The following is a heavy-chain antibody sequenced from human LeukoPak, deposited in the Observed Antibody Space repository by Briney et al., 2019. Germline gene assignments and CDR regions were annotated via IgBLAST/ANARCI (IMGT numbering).Heavy chain of an antibody. D-gene: IGHD6-13*01. CDR3: ARVQGSSWYSDY. CDR2: IKEDGSEK. J-gene: IGHJ4*02. V-gene: IGHV3-7*01. Sequence: GGSLRLSCAASGFTFTTYWISWVRQVPGKGLEWVANIKEDGSEKYYVDSVKGRFTISRDNAKNSLYLQMNSLRAEDTAVYYCARVQGSSWYSDYWGQGTLVTVSS. CDR1: GFTFTTYW.